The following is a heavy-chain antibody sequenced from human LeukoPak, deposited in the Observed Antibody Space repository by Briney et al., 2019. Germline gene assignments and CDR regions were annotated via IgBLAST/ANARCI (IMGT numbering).Heavy chain of an antibody. Sequence: GESLKISCKDSGHSFTNYWISWVRQMPGKGLEWMGRIDPSDSYTNYSSSFQGHVTISADKSISTAYLQWSSLKASDTAMYYCATQVANDAFDIWGQGTMVTVSS. V-gene: IGHV5-10-1*01. CDR3: ATQVANDAFDI. CDR2: IDPSDSYT. CDR1: GHSFTNYW. D-gene: IGHD5-12*01. J-gene: IGHJ3*02.